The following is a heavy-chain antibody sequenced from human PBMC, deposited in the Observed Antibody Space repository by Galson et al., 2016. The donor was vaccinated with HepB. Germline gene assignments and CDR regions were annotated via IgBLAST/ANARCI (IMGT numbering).Heavy chain of an antibody. Sequence: QSGAEVKKPGESLKISCNCSGYSFTSYWIGWVRQMPGKGLECMGIIYPGDSDTRYSPSFQGQATTSADKSISTAYLQWSSLKASDTAIYYCARRQGSSFSFDYWGQGTLVTVSS. V-gene: IGHV5-51*01. D-gene: IGHD6-6*01. CDR2: IYPGDSDT. CDR3: ARRQGSSFSFDY. J-gene: IGHJ4*02. CDR1: GYSFTSYW.